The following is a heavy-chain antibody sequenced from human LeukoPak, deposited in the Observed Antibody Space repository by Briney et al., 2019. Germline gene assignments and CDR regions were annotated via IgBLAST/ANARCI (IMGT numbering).Heavy chain of an antibody. D-gene: IGHD2-2*01. CDR1: GYTFTNYG. CDR3: ARERRYCSSSSCYWDAFDI. Sequence: ASVKVSCKASGYTFTNYGINWVRQAPGQGLEWMGWISAYNGKTNHAQNLQGRVTMTTDTSTSTAYVELRSLRSDDTAVYYCARERRYCSSSSCYWDAFDIWGQGTMVTVSS. V-gene: IGHV1-18*01. CDR2: ISAYNGKT. J-gene: IGHJ3*02.